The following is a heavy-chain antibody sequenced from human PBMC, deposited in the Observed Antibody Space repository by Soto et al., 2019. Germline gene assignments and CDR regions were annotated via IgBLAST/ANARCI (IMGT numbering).Heavy chain of an antibody. CDR1: GYTFTGYY. CDR3: ARDRYSSSWYVGAFDY. D-gene: IGHD6-13*01. J-gene: IGHJ4*02. V-gene: IGHV1-3*01. Sequence: ASVKVSCKASGYTFTGYYMHWVRQAPGQGLEWMGWVNAGNGNTRYSQKFQDRVTITRDTSASTVYMELSSLRSEDTAVYYCARDRYSSSWYVGAFDYWGQGTLVTV. CDR2: VNAGNGNT.